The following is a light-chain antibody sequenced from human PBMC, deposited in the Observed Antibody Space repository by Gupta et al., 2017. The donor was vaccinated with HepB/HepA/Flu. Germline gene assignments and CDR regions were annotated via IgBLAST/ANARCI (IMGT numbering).Light chain of an antibody. CDR3: QQYDSYAYT. V-gene: IGKV1-5*03. Sequence: DIQMTQSPSTLSASVGDRVTITCRASQSISSWLAWYQQKPEKAPKLLIYKASRVESGVPSRFSGSGSGTEFTLTISSLQPEDFANYYCQQYDSYAYTFGQGTKLEIK. CDR2: KAS. CDR1: QSISSW. J-gene: IGKJ2*01.